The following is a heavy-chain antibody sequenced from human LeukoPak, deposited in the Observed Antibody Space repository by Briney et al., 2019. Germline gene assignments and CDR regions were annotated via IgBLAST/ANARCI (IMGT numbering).Heavy chain of an antibody. J-gene: IGHJ4*02. CDR2: ISAYNGNT. CDR1: GGTFSSYA. Sequence: ASVKVSCKASGGTFSSYAISWVRQAPGQGLEWMGWISAYNGNTNYAQKLQGRVTMTTDTSTSTAYMELRSLRSDDTAVYYCARVAMVRGVITNGPDYWGQGTLVTVSS. V-gene: IGHV1-18*01. D-gene: IGHD3-10*01. CDR3: ARVAMVRGVITNGPDY.